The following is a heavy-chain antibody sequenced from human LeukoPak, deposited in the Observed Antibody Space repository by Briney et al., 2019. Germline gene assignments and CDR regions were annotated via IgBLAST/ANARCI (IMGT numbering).Heavy chain of an antibody. D-gene: IGHD4-17*01. CDR2: INPNSGGT. V-gene: IGHV1-2*02. Sequence: GASVKVSCKASGYTFTCYYMHWVRQAPGQGLEWMGWINPNSGGTNYAQKFQGRVTMTRDTSISTAYMELSRLRSDDTAVYYCAGDIDVLGYYGDYVLAFDIWGQGTMVTVS. CDR3: AGDIDVLGYYGDYVLAFDI. CDR1: GYTFTCYY. J-gene: IGHJ3*02.